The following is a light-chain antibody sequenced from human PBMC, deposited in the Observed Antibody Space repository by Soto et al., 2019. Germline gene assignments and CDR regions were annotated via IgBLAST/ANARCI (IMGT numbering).Light chain of an antibody. J-gene: IGKJ3*01. CDR3: QQYGSSPPIFT. Sequence: EIVLTQSPGTLSLSPGERATLSCRASQSVSSSYLAWSQQKPGQAPRLLIYGPSSRATAIPDRISGSGSATDVTLTISRLAPEDFAVYYCQQYGSSPPIFTFGPETKVDIK. CDR2: GPS. V-gene: IGKV3-20*01. CDR1: QSVSSSY.